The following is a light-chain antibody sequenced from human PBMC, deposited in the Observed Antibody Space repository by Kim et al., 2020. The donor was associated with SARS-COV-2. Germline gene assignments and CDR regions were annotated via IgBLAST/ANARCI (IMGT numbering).Light chain of an antibody. CDR2: WAS. CDR3: QQYYSTPYT. Sequence: VTINCKSSQSVLYSSNNQNYLAWYQQKPGQPPKLLIYWASTREYGVPDRFSGSGSGTDFTLTISSLQAEDVAVYYCQQYYSTPYTFGQGTKLEIK. J-gene: IGKJ2*01. V-gene: IGKV4-1*01. CDR1: QSVLYSSNNQNY.